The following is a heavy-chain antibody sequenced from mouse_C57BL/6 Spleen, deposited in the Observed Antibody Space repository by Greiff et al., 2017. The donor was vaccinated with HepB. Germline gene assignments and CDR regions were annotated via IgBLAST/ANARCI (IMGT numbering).Heavy chain of an antibody. CDR1: GFTFSDYG. CDR3: AREGQSNYYGSSLDY. CDR2: ISSGSSTI. D-gene: IGHD1-1*01. J-gene: IGHJ2*01. Sequence: EVQWVESGGGLVKPGGSLKLSCAASGFTFSDYGMHWVRQAPEKGLEWVAYISSGSSTIYYADTVKGRFTISRDNAKNTLFLQMTSLRSEDTAMYYCAREGQSNYYGSSLDYWGQGTTLTVSS. V-gene: IGHV5-17*01.